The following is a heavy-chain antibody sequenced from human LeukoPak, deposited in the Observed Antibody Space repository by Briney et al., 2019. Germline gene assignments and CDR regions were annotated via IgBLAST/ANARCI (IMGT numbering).Heavy chain of an antibody. V-gene: IGHV4-59*01. Sequence: SETLSLTCTVSGGSISSYYWSWIRQPPGKGLEWIGYIYYSGSTNYNPSLKSRVTISVDTSKNQFSLKLSFVTAADTAVYYCARSYDSSGYLDYWGQGTLVTVSS. D-gene: IGHD3-22*01. CDR1: GGSISSYY. CDR2: IYYSGST. CDR3: ARSYDSSGYLDY. J-gene: IGHJ4*02.